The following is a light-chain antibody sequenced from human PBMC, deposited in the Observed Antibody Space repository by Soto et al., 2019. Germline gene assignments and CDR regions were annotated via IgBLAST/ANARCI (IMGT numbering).Light chain of an antibody. J-gene: IGKJ1*01. CDR3: QQSYSTLRT. V-gene: IGKV1-39*01. CDR2: AAS. CDR1: QSISSY. Sequence: DSQMTQSPSSLSASVGDRFTITCRASQSISSYLNWYQQKPGKAPKLLIYAASSLQSGVPSRFSGSGSGTDFTLTISSLQPEDFATYYCQQSYSTLRTFGQGTKVDIK.